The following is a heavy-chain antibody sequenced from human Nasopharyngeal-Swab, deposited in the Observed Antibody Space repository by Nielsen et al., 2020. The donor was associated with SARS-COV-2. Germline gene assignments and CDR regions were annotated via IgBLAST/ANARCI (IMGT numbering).Heavy chain of an antibody. CDR2: IYSGGSST. CDR1: GFTFNSYA. D-gene: IGHD2-21*02. CDR3: AKETRCGGDCYYVDY. V-gene: IGHV3-23*03. Sequence: GGSLRLSCAASGFTFNSYAMSWVRQAPGKGLEWVSVIYSGGSSTYYADSVKGRFTISRDNSKNTLHLQMNSLRAEDTAIYFCAKETRCGGDCYYVDYWGQGTLVTVSS. J-gene: IGHJ4*02.